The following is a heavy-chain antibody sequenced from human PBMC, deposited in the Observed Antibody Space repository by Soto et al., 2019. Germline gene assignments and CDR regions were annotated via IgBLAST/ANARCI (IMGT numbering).Heavy chain of an antibody. V-gene: IGHV3-30-3*01. J-gene: IGHJ4*02. D-gene: IGHD5-18*01. CDR2: ISYDGSNK. CDR3: ARSSGYSYVQWCHFDY. Sequence: QVQLVESGGGVVQPGRSLRLSCAASGFTFSSYAMHWVRQAPGKGLEWVAVISYDGSNKYYADSVKGRFTISRDNSKNTLYLQMNSLRAEDPAGYYCARSSGYSYVQWCHFDYWGQGTLVTVSS. CDR1: GFTFSSYA.